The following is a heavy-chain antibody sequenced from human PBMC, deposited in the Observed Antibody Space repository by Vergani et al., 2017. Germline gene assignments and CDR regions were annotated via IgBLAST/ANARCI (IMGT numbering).Heavy chain of an antibody. V-gene: IGHV3-23*04. D-gene: IGHD3-3*01. J-gene: IGHJ4*02. CDR1: GFNFNNYV. Sequence: VQLVESGGGVVQPGGSLRLSCAASGFNFNNYVITWIRQAPGRGLEWVSGISVSGRSIYYADSVKGRFTISRDNSKNTLSLQMNSLRAADTAVYYCAKQGGYDFWSGQYYFDFWGQGTLVTVSS. CDR3: AKQGGYDFWSGQYYFDF. CDR2: ISVSGRSI.